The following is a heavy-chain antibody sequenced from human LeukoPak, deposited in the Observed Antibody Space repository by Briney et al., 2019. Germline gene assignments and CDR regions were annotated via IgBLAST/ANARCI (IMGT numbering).Heavy chain of an antibody. J-gene: IGHJ4*02. D-gene: IGHD4-23*01. CDR1: GGSISRDY. CDR3: ARLGRKTSVVPPDFDC. Sequence: SETLSLTCSVSGGSISRDYWSWVRQPPGKGLEWIGYINYSGSTNYNASLKRPVTISVDMSKNQFSLKLTSVTAADTAVYYCARLGRKTSVVPPDFDCWGQGTLVTVSS. V-gene: IGHV4-59*01. CDR2: INYSGST.